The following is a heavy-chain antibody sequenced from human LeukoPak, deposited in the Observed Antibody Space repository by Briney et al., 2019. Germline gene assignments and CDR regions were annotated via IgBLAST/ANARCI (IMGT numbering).Heavy chain of an antibody. J-gene: IGHJ4*02. CDR1: GFTVSSNY. Sequence: GGSLRLSCAASGFTVSSNYMSWVRQAPGKGLEWVSAISGSGGSTYYADSVKGRFTVSRDNSKNTLYLQMNSLRAEDTAVYYCAKDLNWNYFNGNDDYWGQGTLVTVSS. V-gene: IGHV3-23*01. CDR3: AKDLNWNYFNGNDDY. D-gene: IGHD1-7*01. CDR2: ISGSGGST.